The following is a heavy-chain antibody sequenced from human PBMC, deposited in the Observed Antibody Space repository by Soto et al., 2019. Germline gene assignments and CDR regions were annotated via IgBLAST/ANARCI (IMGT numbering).Heavy chain of an antibody. CDR3: ARDGDYGSGESTFWCFDI. CDR2: THHSGNT. CDR1: GASISSSQW. D-gene: IGHD3-10*01. Sequence: QVQLQESGPGLVIPSGTLSLTCAVSGASISSSQWWTWVRQPPGKGLEWIGETHHSGNTHYNPSLKGRVTISLDKSNNQIALKLTSVTAADTAVYYCARDGDYGSGESTFWCFDIWGQGTMVIVSS. J-gene: IGHJ3*02. V-gene: IGHV4-4*02.